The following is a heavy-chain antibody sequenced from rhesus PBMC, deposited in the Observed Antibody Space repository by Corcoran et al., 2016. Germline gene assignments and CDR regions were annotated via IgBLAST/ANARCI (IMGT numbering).Heavy chain of an antibody. CDR1: GFTLSSYG. D-gene: IGHD6-31*01. J-gene: IGHJ3*01. CDR2: INIGGGST. CDR3: AKDNSSGWWGDGDAFDF. V-gene: IGHV3S5*01. Sequence: EVQLVETGGGLVQPGGSLKLSCAASGFTLSSYGMSWVRQAPGKGLEWVSAINIGGGSTYYADSVKGRFTISRDNSKNTLSLQMNSLRAEDTAVYYCAKDNSSGWWGDGDAFDFWGQGLRVTVSS.